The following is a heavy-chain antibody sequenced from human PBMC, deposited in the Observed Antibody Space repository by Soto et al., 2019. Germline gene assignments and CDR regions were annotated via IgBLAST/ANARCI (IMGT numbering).Heavy chain of an antibody. V-gene: IGHV3-48*01. CDR1: GFPFSIYS. Sequence: EVQLVESGGGLVQPGGSLRLTCVASGFPFSIYSMNWVRQAPGKGLEWSSYITSDTNTIKYADSVKGRFTISRDNAKNLVYLQMNSLRVEDTAVYFCARSVEGHFDYWGQGTVVTLSS. D-gene: IGHD6-19*01. J-gene: IGHJ4*02. CDR2: ITSDTNTI. CDR3: ARSVEGHFDY.